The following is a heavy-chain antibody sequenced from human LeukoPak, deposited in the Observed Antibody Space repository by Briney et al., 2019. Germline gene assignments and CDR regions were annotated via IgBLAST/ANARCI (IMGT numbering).Heavy chain of an antibody. V-gene: IGHV3-21*04. Sequence: GGSLRLSCAASGFTFSSYSMNWVRQAPGKGLEWVSSISSSSSYIYYADSVKGRFTISRDNAKNSLYLQMNSLRAEDTAVYSCAKRDGYKEEYYFDYWGQGTLVTVSS. D-gene: IGHD5-24*01. J-gene: IGHJ4*02. CDR2: ISSSSSYI. CDR1: GFTFSSYS. CDR3: AKRDGYKEEYYFDY.